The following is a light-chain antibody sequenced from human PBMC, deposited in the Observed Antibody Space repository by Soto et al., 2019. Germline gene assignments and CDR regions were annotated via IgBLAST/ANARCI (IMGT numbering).Light chain of an antibody. CDR2: GAS. V-gene: IGKV3D-15*01. J-gene: IGKJ3*01. CDR1: QSVSSR. Sequence: EIVLTQSPGILSVSPGERATLSCRASQSVSSRFLAWYQLKPGQAPRLLIYGASNRATDIPDRFSGSGSETDFTLTISSLQSEDFAVYYCQQYNNWPPGGTFGPGTKVDIK. CDR3: QQYNNWPPGGT.